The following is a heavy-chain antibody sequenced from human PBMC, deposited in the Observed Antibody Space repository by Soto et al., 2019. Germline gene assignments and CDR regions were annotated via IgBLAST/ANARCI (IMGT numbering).Heavy chain of an antibody. J-gene: IGHJ6*02. D-gene: IGHD3-10*01. CDR3: AKGRGTGPSYYYYGMDV. V-gene: IGHV3-23*01. CDR2: ISGSGGST. CDR1: GFTFSIYA. Sequence: GGSLRLSCAASGFTFSIYAMSWFGQAQGKGLEWVSAISGSGGSTYYADSVKGRFTISRDNSKNTLYLQMNSLRAEDTAVYYCAKGRGTGPSYYYYGMDVWGQGTTVTVSS.